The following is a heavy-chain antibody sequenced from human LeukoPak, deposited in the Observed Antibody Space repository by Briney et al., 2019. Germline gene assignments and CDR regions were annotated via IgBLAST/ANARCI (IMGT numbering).Heavy chain of an antibody. CDR3: TTDFLPILYDYVWGSYTQPSHAFDI. CDR1: GFTFSNAW. Sequence: GGSLRLSCAASGFTFSNAWMSWVRQAPGKGLEWVGRIKSKTDGGTTDYAAPVKGRFTISRDDSKNTLYLQMNSLKTEDTAVYYCTTDFLPILYDYVWGSYTQPSHAFDIWGQGTMVTVSS. V-gene: IGHV3-15*01. CDR2: IKSKTDGGTT. D-gene: IGHD3-16*01. J-gene: IGHJ3*02.